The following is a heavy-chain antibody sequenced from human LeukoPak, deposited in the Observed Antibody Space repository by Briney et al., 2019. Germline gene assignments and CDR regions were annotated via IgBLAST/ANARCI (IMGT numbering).Heavy chain of an antibody. CDR1: GFTVSSNY. Sequence: GGSLRLSCAASGFTVSSNYMSWVRQAPGKGLEWVSVIYSGGSTSYADSVKGRFTISRDNSKNTLYLQMNSLRAEDTAVYYCASYCSSTSCYARDYYYGMDVWGQGTTVTVSS. J-gene: IGHJ6*02. V-gene: IGHV3-53*01. D-gene: IGHD2-2*01. CDR2: IYSGGST. CDR3: ASYCSSTSCYARDYYYGMDV.